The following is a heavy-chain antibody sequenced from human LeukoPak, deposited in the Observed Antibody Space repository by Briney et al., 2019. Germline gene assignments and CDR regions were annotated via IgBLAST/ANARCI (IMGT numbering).Heavy chain of an antibody. D-gene: IGHD3-22*01. J-gene: IGHJ4*02. Sequence: AGGSLRLSCAASGFTFSRYTMHWVRQAPGKGLEWVAVISFDGTNKFYADSVKGRFTISRDNSKNALYLQMNSLRAEDTAVYYCAKGGYYERPWYFDYWGQGTLVTVSS. CDR2: ISFDGTNK. CDR1: GFTFSRYT. V-gene: IGHV3-30*04. CDR3: AKGGYYERPWYFDY.